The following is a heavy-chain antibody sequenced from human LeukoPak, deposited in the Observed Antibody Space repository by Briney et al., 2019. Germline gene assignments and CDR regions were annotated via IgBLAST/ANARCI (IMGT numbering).Heavy chain of an antibody. Sequence: SETLSLTCTVSGGSISSYYWSWLRQPPGKGLEWIGYIYYSGNTTYNPSLKSRVTISVDTSKNHFSLKLTSVTAADTAVYYCARSTRGRYANWYDPWGQGILVTVSS. D-gene: IGHD1-26*01. V-gene: IGHV4-59*12. CDR3: ARSTRGRYANWYDP. J-gene: IGHJ5*02. CDR1: GGSISSYY. CDR2: IYYSGNT.